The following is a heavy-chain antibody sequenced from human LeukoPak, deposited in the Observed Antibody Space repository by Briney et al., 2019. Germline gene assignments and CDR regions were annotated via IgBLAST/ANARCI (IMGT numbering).Heavy chain of an antibody. Sequence: GGSLRLSCAASGFTFSSYAMSWVRQAPGKGLEWVSAISGSGGSTYYADSVKGRFTIPRDNSKNTRYLQMNSLRAEDTAVYYCAKDVYYYDSSGPATPYYFDYWGQGTLVTVSS. V-gene: IGHV3-23*01. CDR3: AKDVYYYDSSGPATPYYFDY. J-gene: IGHJ4*02. D-gene: IGHD3-22*01. CDR2: ISGSGGST. CDR1: GFTFSSYA.